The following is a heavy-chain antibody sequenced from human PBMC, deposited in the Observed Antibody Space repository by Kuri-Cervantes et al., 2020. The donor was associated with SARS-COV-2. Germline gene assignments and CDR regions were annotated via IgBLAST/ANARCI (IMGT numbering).Heavy chain of an antibody. J-gene: IGHJ4*02. Sequence: GVCCAASGFTFSRYAMHWVRQAPGKGLEGVAVIAYDGSNKDYTASGKGRFTISRDNSQNTLYLQMKSLRTEDTALYYCARDRVGVHDSWVQGTLVTVSS. CDR3: ARDRVGVHDS. CDR1: GFTFSRYA. V-gene: IGHV3-30-3*01. D-gene: IGHD2-21*01. CDR2: IAYDGSNK.